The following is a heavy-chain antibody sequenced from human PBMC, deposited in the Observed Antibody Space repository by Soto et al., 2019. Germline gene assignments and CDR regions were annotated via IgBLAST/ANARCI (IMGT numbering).Heavy chain of an antibody. CDR1: GFTFSGSA. CDR3: ISSLFLEYYYYGMDV. V-gene: IGHV3-73*01. J-gene: IGHJ6*02. D-gene: IGHD3-3*01. CDR2: IRIKANSYAT. Sequence: PGGSLRLSCAASGFTFSGSAMHWVRQASGKGLEWVGRIRIKANSYATAYAASVKGRFTISRDDSKNTAYLQMNSLKTEDTAVYYCISSLFLEYYYYGMDVWGQGTTVTVSS.